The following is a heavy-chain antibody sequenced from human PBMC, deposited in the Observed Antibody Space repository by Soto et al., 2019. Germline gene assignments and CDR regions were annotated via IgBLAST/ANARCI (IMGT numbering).Heavy chain of an antibody. CDR3: AKVFYDFWSGYYPYYYYGMDV. Sequence: GGSLRLSCAASGFTFSSYAMSWVRQAPGKGLEWVSAISGSGGSTYYAGSVKGRFTISRDNSKNTLYLQMNSLRAEDTAVYYCAKVFYDFWSGYYPYYYYGMDVWGQGTTVTVSS. CDR2: ISGSGGST. CDR1: GFTFSSYA. J-gene: IGHJ6*02. V-gene: IGHV3-23*01. D-gene: IGHD3-3*01.